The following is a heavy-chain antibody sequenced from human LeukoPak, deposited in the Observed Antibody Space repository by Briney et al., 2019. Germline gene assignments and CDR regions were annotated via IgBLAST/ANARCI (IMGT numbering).Heavy chain of an antibody. Sequence: ASVKVSFKVSGYTLTELSMHWVRQAPGKGLEWMGGFDPEDGETIYAQKFQGRVTMTEDTSTDTAYMELSSLRSEDTAVYYCATWVAAAGSFDPWGQGTLVTVSS. V-gene: IGHV1-24*01. D-gene: IGHD6-13*01. CDR1: GYTLTELS. J-gene: IGHJ5*02. CDR3: ATWVAAAGSFDP. CDR2: FDPEDGET.